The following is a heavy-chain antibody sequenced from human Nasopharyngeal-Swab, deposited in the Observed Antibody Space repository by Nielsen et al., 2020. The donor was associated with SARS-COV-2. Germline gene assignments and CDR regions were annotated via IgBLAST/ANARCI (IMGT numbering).Heavy chain of an antibody. CDR2: IYSGGNT. V-gene: IGHV3-53*01. D-gene: IGHD1-14*01. CDR3: ARGVNPPPDY. J-gene: IGHJ4*02. CDR1: GFTVSSNY. Sequence: GESLKLSCAASGFTVSSNYMTWVRQAPGKGLEWVSIIYSGGNTYHADSVKGRFTISRDNSKNTLFLQMNSLRADDTAVYYCARGVNPPPDYWGQGTLVIVSS.